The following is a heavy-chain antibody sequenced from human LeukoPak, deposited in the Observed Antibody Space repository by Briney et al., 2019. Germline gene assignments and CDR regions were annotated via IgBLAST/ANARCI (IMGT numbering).Heavy chain of an antibody. CDR1: GGTFSSYA. J-gene: IGHJ4*02. D-gene: IGHD5-12*01. V-gene: IGHV1-3*01. Sequence: ASVKVSCKASGGTFSSYAISWVRQAPGQGLEWMGWINAGNGNTKYSQKFQGRVTITRDTSASTAYMELSSLRSEDTAVYYCARGGYSGYVTDYWGQGTLVTVSS. CDR3: ARGGYSGYVTDY. CDR2: INAGNGNT.